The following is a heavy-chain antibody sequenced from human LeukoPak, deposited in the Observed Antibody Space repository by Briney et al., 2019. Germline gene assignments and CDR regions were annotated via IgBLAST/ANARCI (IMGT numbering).Heavy chain of an antibody. CDR2: INSDGSST. CDR1: GFTFSSYE. Sequence: AGGSLRLSCAASGFTFSSYEMNWVRQAPGKGLVWVSRINSDGSSTSYADSVKGRFTISRDNAKNTLYLQMNSLRAEDTAVYYCARVPTPYGDYVNYFDYWGQGTLVTVSS. V-gene: IGHV3-74*01. CDR3: ARVPTPYGDYVNYFDY. D-gene: IGHD4-17*01. J-gene: IGHJ4*02.